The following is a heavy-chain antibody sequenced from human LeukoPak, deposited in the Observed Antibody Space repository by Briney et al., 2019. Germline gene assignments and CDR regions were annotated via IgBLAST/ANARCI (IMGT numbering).Heavy chain of an antibody. CDR3: ARSAPRITIFGVASLDY. D-gene: IGHD3-3*01. CDR1: GFTFSDYY. J-gene: IGHJ4*02. V-gene: IGHV3-11*04. CDR2: ISSSGSTT. Sequence: GGSLRLSCAASGFTFSDYYMSWIRQAPGEGLEWVSYISSSGSTTYYADSVKGRFTISRDNAKKSLYLQMNSLRAEDTAVYYCARSAPRITIFGVASLDYWGQGTLVTVSS.